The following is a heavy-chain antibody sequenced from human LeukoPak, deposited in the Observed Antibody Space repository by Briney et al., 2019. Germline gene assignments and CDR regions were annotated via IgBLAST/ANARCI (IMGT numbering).Heavy chain of an antibody. CDR2: ISGSGGST. Sequence: PGGSLRLSCAASGFTFSSYAMSWVRQAPGKGLEWVSAISGSGGSTYYADSVKGRFTISRDNSKNTLYLQMSSLRAEDTAVYYCAKAGRGWYYFDYWGQGTLVTVSS. V-gene: IGHV3-23*01. CDR1: GFTFSSYA. D-gene: IGHD6-19*01. J-gene: IGHJ4*02. CDR3: AKAGRGWYYFDY.